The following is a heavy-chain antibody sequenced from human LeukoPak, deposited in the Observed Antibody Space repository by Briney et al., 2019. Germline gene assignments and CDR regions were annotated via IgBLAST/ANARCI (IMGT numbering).Heavy chain of an antibody. J-gene: IGHJ4*02. V-gene: IGHV3-15*01. CDR1: GFTFSNAW. CDR2: IKSKTDGGTT. D-gene: IGHD3-10*01. Sequence: NLGGSLRLSCAASGFTFSNAWMSWVRQAPGKELEWVGRIKSKTDGGTTDYAAPVKGRFTISRDDSKNTLYLQMNSLKPEDTAVYYCTTPGELLWCGELLYTGDYWGQGTLVTVSS. CDR3: TTPGELLWCGELLYTGDY.